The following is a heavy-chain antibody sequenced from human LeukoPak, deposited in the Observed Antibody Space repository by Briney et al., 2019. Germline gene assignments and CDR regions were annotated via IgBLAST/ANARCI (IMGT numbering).Heavy chain of an antibody. Sequence: SETLSLTCAVYGGSFSGYYWSWIRQPPGKGLEWIGEINHSGSTNYNPSLKSRVTISVDTSKNQFSLKLSSVTAADTAVYHCARFFTYSSSSGRLDYWGQGTLVTVSS. D-gene: IGHD6-6*01. V-gene: IGHV4-34*01. CDR1: GGSFSGYY. J-gene: IGHJ4*02. CDR3: ARFFTYSSSSGRLDY. CDR2: INHSGST.